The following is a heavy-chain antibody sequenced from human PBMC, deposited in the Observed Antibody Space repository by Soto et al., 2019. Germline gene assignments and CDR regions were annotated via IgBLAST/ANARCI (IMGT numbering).Heavy chain of an antibody. D-gene: IGHD1-7*01. J-gene: IGHJ3*02. CDR2: ISYSADKT. V-gene: IGHV3-23*01. CDR3: ARRARTATTNWGAFDI. CDR1: GFTFINYV. Sequence: WRSLRLSCAASGFTFINYVISCVRHSPLKGLEWVSTISYSADKTFYADSVKGRFTISRDNSRDTLFLQMNSLRADDAAVYFCARRARTATTNWGAFDIWGQGTMVTVSS.